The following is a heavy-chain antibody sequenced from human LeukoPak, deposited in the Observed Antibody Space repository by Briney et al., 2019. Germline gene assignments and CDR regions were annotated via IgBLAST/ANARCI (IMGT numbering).Heavy chain of an antibody. CDR2: ISYDGSNK. CDR1: GFTFSSYG. CDR3: ARHYDFWSGYYLPPTHYGMDV. Sequence: GGSLRLSCAASGFTFSSYGMHWVRQAPGKGLEWVAVISYDGSNKYYADSVKGRFTISRDNSKNTLYLQMNSLRAEDTAVYYCARHYDFWSGYYLPPTHYGMDVWGQGTTVAVSS. J-gene: IGHJ6*02. V-gene: IGHV3-30*03. D-gene: IGHD3-3*01.